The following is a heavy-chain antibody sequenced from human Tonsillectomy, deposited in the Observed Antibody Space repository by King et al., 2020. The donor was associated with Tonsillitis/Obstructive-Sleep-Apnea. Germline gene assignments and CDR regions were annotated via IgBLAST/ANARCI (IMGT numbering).Heavy chain of an antibody. Sequence: VQLVESGGGLIQPGGSLRLSCAASGFTVSSNYMSWVRQAPGKGLEWVSVIYSGGSTYYADSVKGRFTISRDNSKNTLYLQMNSLRAEDTAVYYCARLVVAAAGTGYYFDYWGQGTLVTVSS. CDR3: ARLVVAAAGTGYYFDY. CDR1: GFTVSSNY. CDR2: IYSGGST. V-gene: IGHV3-53*01. J-gene: IGHJ4*02. D-gene: IGHD6-13*01.